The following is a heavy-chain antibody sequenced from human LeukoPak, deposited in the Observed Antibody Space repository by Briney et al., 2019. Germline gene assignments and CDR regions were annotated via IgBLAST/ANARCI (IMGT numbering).Heavy chain of an antibody. CDR1: GYTFTGYY. V-gene: IGHV1-2*02. J-gene: IGHJ4*02. CDR3: ASRLVPCSSTSCYLWPDEGAFDY. Sequence: ASVKVSCKASGYTFTGYYMHWVRQAPGQGLEWMGWINPNSGGTNYAQKFQGRVTMTRDTSISTAYMELSRLRSDDTAVYYCASRLVPCSSTSCYLWPDEGAFDYWGQGTLVTVSS. CDR2: INPNSGGT. D-gene: IGHD2-2*01.